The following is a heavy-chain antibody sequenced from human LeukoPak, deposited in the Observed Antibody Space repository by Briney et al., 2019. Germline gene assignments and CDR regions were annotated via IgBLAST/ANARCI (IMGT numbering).Heavy chain of an antibody. D-gene: IGHD3-10*01. V-gene: IGHV3-23*01. CDR1: GLILRSYV. CDR3: AKSRSGSRNDAFDI. CDR2: ISGSGGNT. J-gene: IGHJ3*02. Sequence: GGSLRLSCAPSGLILRSYVMSWDRQSPEKWMEWVSSISGSGGNTNNAYSVKGRFTISRDNSKNTLYLEMNSLRAEDTAVYYCAKSRSGSRNDAFDIWGQGTMSPSLQ.